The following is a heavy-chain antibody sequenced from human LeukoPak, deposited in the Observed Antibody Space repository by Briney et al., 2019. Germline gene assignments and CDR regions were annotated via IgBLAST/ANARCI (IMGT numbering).Heavy chain of an antibody. CDR2: ISSSSSYI. J-gene: IGHJ4*02. D-gene: IGHD5-18*01. CDR3: AREVVDTAMDHLFDY. V-gene: IGHV3-21*01. Sequence: GGSLRLSCAASGFTFSDHYMNWVRQAPGKGLEWVSSISSSSSYIYYADSVKGRFTISRDNAKNSLYLQMNSLRAEDTAVYYCAREVVDTAMDHLFDYWGQGTLVTVSS. CDR1: GFTFSDHY.